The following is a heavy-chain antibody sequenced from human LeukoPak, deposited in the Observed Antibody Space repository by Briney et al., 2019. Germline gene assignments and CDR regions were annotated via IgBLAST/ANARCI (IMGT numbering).Heavy chain of an antibody. Sequence: KTSETLSLTCTVSGGSISSYYWSWIRQPAGKGLEWIGSIYYSGSTNYNPSLKSRVTISVDTSKNQSSLKLSSVTAADTAVYYCARRGGAVAGRLYYYYYYMDVWGKGTTVTISS. V-gene: IGHV4-4*07. CDR2: IYYSGST. D-gene: IGHD6-19*01. J-gene: IGHJ6*03. CDR3: ARRGGAVAGRLYYYYYYMDV. CDR1: GGSISSYY.